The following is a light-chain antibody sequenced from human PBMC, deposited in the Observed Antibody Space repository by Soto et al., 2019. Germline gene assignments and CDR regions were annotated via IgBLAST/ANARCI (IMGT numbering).Light chain of an antibody. CDR1: QSVSGSY. Sequence: EIVLTQSPGTLSLSPGERATLSCRASQSVSGSYLAWYQQKPGQAPRLLIYGASSRATGIPDRFSGSGSGTDFTLTISRLEPEDFAVYYCQQYGSSLSITFGQGTRLEI. CDR2: GAS. J-gene: IGKJ5*01. V-gene: IGKV3-20*01. CDR3: QQYGSSLSIT.